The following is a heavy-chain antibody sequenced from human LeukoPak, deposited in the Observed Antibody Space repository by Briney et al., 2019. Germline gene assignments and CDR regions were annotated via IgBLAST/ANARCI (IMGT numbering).Heavy chain of an antibody. CDR1: GFTFSSYS. Sequence: GGSLRLSCAASGFTFSSYSMNWVRQAPGKGLEWVSYISSSSSTTYYADSVKGRFTISRDNAKNSLYLQMNSLRAEDTAVYYCARDNQYCSGGSCYPGFFDYWGQGTLVTVSS. D-gene: IGHD2-15*01. J-gene: IGHJ4*02. CDR3: ARDNQYCSGGSCYPGFFDY. CDR2: ISSSSSTT. V-gene: IGHV3-48*01.